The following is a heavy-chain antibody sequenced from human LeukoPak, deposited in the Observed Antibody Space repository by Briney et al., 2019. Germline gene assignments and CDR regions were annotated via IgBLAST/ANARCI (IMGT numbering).Heavy chain of an antibody. J-gene: IGHJ4*02. D-gene: IGHD1-1*01. CDR2: IYYSGST. V-gene: IGHV4-39*01. Sequence: SETLSLTCTVSGGSISSSSYYWGWLRQPPGKGLEWIGSIYYSGSTYYNPSLKSRVTISVDTSKNQFSLKLSSVTAADTAVYYCARLYIERTSGTDYWGQGTLVTVSS. CDR3: ARLYIERTSGTDY. CDR1: GGSISSSSYY.